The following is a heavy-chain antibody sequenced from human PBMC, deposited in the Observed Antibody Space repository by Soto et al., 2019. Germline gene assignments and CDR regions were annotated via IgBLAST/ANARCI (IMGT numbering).Heavy chain of an antibody. J-gene: IGHJ6*02. CDR1: WLTFSVSA. CDR2: IRSKANSYAT. CDR3: TRCGLGYCTNGGMDV. D-gene: IGHD2-8*01. V-gene: IGHV3-73*01. Sequence: LRLSFAASWLTFSVSAMHSVRQASLKGLEWVGRIRSKANSYATAYAASVKGRFTISRDDSKSTAYLQMNSLKTEDTAVYHCTRCGLGYCTNGGMDVWGQGTTVTAP.